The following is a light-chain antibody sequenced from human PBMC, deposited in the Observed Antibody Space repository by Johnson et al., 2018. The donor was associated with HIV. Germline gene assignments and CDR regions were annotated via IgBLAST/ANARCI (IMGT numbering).Light chain of an antibody. CDR2: END. Sequence: QSVLTQPPSVSAAPGQKVTISCSGSTSNIGNNYVSWYQQLPGTAPRLLIYENDKRPSGIPDRFSGSKSGTSATLGITGLQTGDEADYYCGTWDNSLSAVFGNGTKVTV. V-gene: IGLV1-51*02. CDR3: GTWDNSLSAV. CDR1: TSNIGNNY. J-gene: IGLJ1*01.